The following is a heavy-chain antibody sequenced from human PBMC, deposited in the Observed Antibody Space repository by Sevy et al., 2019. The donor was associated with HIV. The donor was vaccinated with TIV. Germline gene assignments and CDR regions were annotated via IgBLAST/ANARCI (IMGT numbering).Heavy chain of an antibody. CDR1: GFTFSSYW. J-gene: IGHJ3*01. D-gene: IGHD3-22*01. CDR2: IKQDGRLK. V-gene: IGHV3-7*03. Sequence: GGSLRLSCVASSGFTFSSYWMSWVRQAPGKGLEWVANIKQDGRLKYYVDSVRGQLTIDKAKAKNSLYLKMSTLGVEDTDDYDGARGTYYYDSGCFYHDALDLWGQGTLVTVSS. CDR3: ARGTYYYDSGCFYHDALDL.